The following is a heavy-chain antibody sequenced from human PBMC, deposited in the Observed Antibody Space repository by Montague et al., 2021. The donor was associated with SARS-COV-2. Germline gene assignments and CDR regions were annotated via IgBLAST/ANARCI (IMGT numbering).Heavy chain of an antibody. CDR2: IHPYGHT. CDR1: SGSLSASY. J-gene: IGHJ4*02. CDR3: ARGLDHNKEGDY. D-gene: IGHD1-1*01. V-gene: IGHV4-34*01. Sequence: SETLSLTCAVDSGSLSASYWSWVRQPPGKGLEWIGEIHPYGHTTYNPSLMSRVTLSLGTSSNPFSLKLPSVTAADTAVYYCARGLDHNKEGDYWGQGILVTVSS.